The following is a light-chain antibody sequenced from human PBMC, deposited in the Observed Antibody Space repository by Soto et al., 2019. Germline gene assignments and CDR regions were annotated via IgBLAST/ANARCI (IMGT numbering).Light chain of an antibody. CDR3: QHYNSYSEA. J-gene: IGKJ1*01. V-gene: IGKV1-5*03. CDR2: KAS. Sequence: DIHKTQSPSTLPASVGDRVTITCRASQSISNWLAWYQQKPGKAPNLLIYKASTLKSGVPSRFSGSGSGTEFTLTISSLQPDDFATYYCQHYNSYSEAFGQGTKVDIK. CDR1: QSISNW.